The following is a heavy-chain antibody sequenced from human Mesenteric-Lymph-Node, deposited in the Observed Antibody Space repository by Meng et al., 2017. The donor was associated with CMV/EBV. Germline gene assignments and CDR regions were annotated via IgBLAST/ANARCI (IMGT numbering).Heavy chain of an antibody. J-gene: IGHJ3*02. CDR2: VYSRGNP. V-gene: IGHV4-59*01. D-gene: IGHD2-21*02. CDR3: ARDTAPFDI. Sequence: GSLRLSCTVSGGSISSYYWSWIRQPPGKTLEWIGYVYSRGNPNYNPSLKGRLTISVDTSKNQFSLELSSVTAADTAVYYCARDTAPFDIWGQGTMVTVSS. CDR1: GGSISSYY.